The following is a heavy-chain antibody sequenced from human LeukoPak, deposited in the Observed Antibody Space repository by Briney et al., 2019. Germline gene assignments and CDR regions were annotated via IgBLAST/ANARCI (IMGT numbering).Heavy chain of an antibody. D-gene: IGHD3-22*01. CDR1: GYTFTSYG. V-gene: IGHV1-18*01. J-gene: IGHJ3*02. CDR3: ARERYYYDSSGYRTDAFDI. Sequence: ASVKVSCKASGYTFTSYGISWVRQAPGQGLEWMGWISAYNGNTNYAQKLQGRVTMTTDTSTSTAYMELRSLRSDDTAVYYCARERYYYDSSGYRTDAFDIWGQGTMVTVSS. CDR2: ISAYNGNT.